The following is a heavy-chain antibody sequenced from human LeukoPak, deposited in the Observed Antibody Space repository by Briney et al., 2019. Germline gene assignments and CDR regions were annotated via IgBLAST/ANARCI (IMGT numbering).Heavy chain of an antibody. Sequence: ASVKVSCKASGYTFTSYDINWVRQATGQGLEWMGWMNPNSGNTGYAQKFQGRVTMTRNTSISTAYMELSSLRSEDTAVYYCARGTYYYDSTKDDAFDIWGQGTMVTVSS. CDR1: GYTFTSYD. D-gene: IGHD3-22*01. CDR2: MNPNSGNT. J-gene: IGHJ3*02. CDR3: ARGTYYYDSTKDDAFDI. V-gene: IGHV1-8*01.